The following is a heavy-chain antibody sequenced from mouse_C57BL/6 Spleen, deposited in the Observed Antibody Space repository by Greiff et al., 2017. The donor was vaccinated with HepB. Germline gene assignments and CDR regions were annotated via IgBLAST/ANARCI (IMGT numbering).Heavy chain of an antibody. CDR1: GFTFTDYY. CDR2: IRNKANGYTT. D-gene: IGHD1-1*01. CDR3: ASPSSTVLYYYAMDY. Sequence: EVKVVESGGGLVQPGGSLSLSCAASGFTFTDYYMSWVRQPPGKALEWLGFIRNKANGYTTEYSASVKGRFTISRDNSQSILYLQMNALRAEDSATYYCASPSSTVLYYYAMDYWGQGTSVTVSS. J-gene: IGHJ4*01. V-gene: IGHV7-3*01.